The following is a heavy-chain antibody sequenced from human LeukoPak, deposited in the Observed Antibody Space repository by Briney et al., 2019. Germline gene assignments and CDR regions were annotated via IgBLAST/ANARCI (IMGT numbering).Heavy chain of an antibody. CDR2: IRYDGGNK. J-gene: IGHJ6*03. CDR1: GVTFSTYG. V-gene: IGHV3-30*02. CDR3: ARDGYGAVYYFYYMDV. Sequence: GGSLRLSCAASGVTFSTYGMNWVRKAPGKGLDWVAYIRYDGGNKNYADSVKGRFTISRDNSKNTMYLQMNSLRGDDTAVYYCARDGYGAVYYFYYMDVWGKGTTVTVSS. D-gene: IGHD6-13*01.